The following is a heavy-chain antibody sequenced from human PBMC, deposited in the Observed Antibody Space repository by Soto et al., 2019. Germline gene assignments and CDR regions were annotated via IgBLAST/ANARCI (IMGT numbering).Heavy chain of an antibody. D-gene: IGHD3-22*01. CDR3: AKDLGYYDSSGYDY. CDR2: ISGSGGST. J-gene: IGHJ4*02. CDR1: GFTFSSYA. V-gene: IGHV3-23*01. Sequence: PGGSLRLSCAASGFTFSSYAMSWVRQAPGKGLEWVSAISGSGGSTYYADSVKGRFTISRDNSKNTLYLQMNSLRAEDTAVYYCAKDLGYYDSSGYDYWGQGTLVTVS.